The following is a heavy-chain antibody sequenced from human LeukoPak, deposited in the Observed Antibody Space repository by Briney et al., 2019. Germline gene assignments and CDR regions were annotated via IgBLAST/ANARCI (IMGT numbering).Heavy chain of an antibody. CDR3: ARDEKFYGPKYYFDY. CDR2: ISSSNSTI. D-gene: IGHD4-17*01. Sequence: GGSLRLSCAASGFTFSSYSMNWVRQAPGKGLEWVSYISSSNSTIYYADSVKGRFTISRDNAKNSLYLQMNSLRAEDTAVYYCARDEKFYGPKYYFDYWGQGTLVTVSS. V-gene: IGHV3-48*04. CDR1: GFTFSSYS. J-gene: IGHJ4*02.